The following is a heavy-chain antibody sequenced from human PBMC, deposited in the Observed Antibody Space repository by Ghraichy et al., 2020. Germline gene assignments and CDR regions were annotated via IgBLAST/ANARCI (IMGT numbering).Heavy chain of an antibody. V-gene: IGHV3-21*01. CDR2: ISSSSSYI. D-gene: IGHD3-16*01. J-gene: IGHJ6*02. CDR1: GFTFSSYS. CDR3: ARGMITFRGHGMDA. Sequence: GGSLRLSCAASGFTFSSYSMNWVRQAPGKGLEWVSSISSSSSYIYYADSVKGRFTISRDNAKNSLYLQMNSLRAEDTAVYYCARGMITFRGHGMDAWGQGTTVTVSS.